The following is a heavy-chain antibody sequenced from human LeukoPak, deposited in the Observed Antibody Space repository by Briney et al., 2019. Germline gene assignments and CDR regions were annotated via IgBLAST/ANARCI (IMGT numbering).Heavy chain of an antibody. V-gene: IGHV1-2*02. CDR3: ARPCYGDFGCY. J-gene: IGHJ4*02. CDR2: INPNSGGT. Sequence: ASVKVSCKSSGYTFTGYYMHWVRQAPAQGLEWMGLINPNSGGTNYAQKFQGRVTMTRDTSISTAYMELSRLRSDDTAVYYCARPCYGDFGCYWGQGTLVTVSS. D-gene: IGHD4-17*01. CDR1: GYTFTGYY.